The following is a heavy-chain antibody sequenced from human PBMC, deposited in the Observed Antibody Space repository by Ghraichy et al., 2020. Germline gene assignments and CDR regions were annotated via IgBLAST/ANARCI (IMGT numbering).Heavy chain of an antibody. J-gene: IGHJ3*02. Sequence: GGSLRLSCAASGFTFDDYAMHWVRQAPGKGLEWVSGISWNSGSIGYADSVKGRFTISRDNAKNSLYLQMNSLRAEDTALYYCAKGSGIAVAGDAFDIWGQGTMVTVSS. D-gene: IGHD6-19*01. V-gene: IGHV3-9*01. CDR2: ISWNSGSI. CDR1: GFTFDDYA. CDR3: AKGSGIAVAGDAFDI.